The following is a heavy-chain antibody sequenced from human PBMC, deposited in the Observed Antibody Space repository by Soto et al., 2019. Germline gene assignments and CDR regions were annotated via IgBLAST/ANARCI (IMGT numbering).Heavy chain of an antibody. CDR3: AKDAGTLTNYYGMDV. Sequence: GGSLRLSCAASGFTFSSYGMHWVRQAPGKGLEWVAVISYDGSNKYYADSVKGRFTISRDNSKNTLYLQMNSLRAEDTAVYYCAKDAGTLTNYYGMDVWGQGTRVTVSS. CDR2: ISYDGSNK. J-gene: IGHJ6*02. V-gene: IGHV3-30*18. CDR1: GFTFSSYG. D-gene: IGHD2-8*01.